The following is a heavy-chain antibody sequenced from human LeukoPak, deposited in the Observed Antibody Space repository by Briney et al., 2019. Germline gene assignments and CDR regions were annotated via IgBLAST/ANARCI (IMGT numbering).Heavy chain of an antibody. CDR1: GYTFTGYY. Sequence: APVKVSCKASGYTFTGYYMHWVRQAPGQGLEWMGWIKPNSGGTNYAQKFQGRVTMTRDTSISTAYMELSRLRSDDTAVYYCARGSILGATFDYFDYWGQGTLVTVSS. D-gene: IGHD1-26*01. J-gene: IGHJ4*02. V-gene: IGHV1-2*02. CDR3: ARGSILGATFDYFDY. CDR2: IKPNSGGT.